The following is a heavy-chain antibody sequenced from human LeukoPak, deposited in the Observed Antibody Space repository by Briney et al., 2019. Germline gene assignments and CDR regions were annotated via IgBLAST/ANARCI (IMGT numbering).Heavy chain of an antibody. V-gene: IGHV3-43D*04. CDR2: ISWDGGST. Sequence: GGSLRLSCAASGFTFNDHAMHWVRQAPGKGLEWVSLISWDGGSTYYADSVKGRFTISRDNSKNSLYLQMNSLRAEDTALYYCAKGALWFGEAVDYWGQGTLVTVSS. D-gene: IGHD3-10*01. CDR3: AKGALWFGEAVDY. CDR1: GFTFNDHA. J-gene: IGHJ4*02.